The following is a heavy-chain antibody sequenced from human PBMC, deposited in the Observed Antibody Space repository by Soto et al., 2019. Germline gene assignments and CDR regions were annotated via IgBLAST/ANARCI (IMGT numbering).Heavy chain of an antibody. CDR1: GGSIDHYY. CDR3: ARDSTRWFPYHDMAI. Sequence: QEQLRESGPGLVKPSETLSLTCCVSGGSIDHYYWRWIRRPPGMGLGWIGQISDIRNTNYHPSLRMRVTIAVDTSKNQFSLKVTSVTAADTAIYYGARDSTRWFPYHDMAIWGQGATVVVSS. CDR2: ISDIRNT. J-gene: IGHJ6*02. D-gene: IGHD2-2*01. V-gene: IGHV4-59*01.